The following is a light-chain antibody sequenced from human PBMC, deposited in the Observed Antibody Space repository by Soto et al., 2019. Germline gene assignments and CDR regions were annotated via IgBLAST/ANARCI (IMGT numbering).Light chain of an antibody. V-gene: IGKV1-5*03. CDR2: KAS. J-gene: IGKJ1*01. Sequence: DIQMTQFPSTLTASVGDRVTITCRASQSVNAWVAWYQQKSGKAPNLLIYKASILENGVPSRFSGSGSGTEFTLTITNLQPDDFATFYCQQYSTFPRTFGQGTKVDTK. CDR1: QSVNAW. CDR3: QQYSTFPRT.